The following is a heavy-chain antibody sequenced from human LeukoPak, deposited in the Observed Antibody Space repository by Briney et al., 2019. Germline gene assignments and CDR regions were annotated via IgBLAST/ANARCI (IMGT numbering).Heavy chain of an antibody. J-gene: IGHJ4*02. V-gene: IGHV3-21*01. CDR3: ARGDSSSPLEIDY. Sequence: GGSLRLSCAASGFTFSSYSMNWVRQAPGKGLEWVSSISSSSSYIYYADSVKGRFTISRDNAKNSLYLQMNSLRAEDTAVYYCARGDSSSPLEIDYWGQGTLVTVSS. CDR2: ISSSSSYI. CDR1: GFTFSSYS. D-gene: IGHD6-6*01.